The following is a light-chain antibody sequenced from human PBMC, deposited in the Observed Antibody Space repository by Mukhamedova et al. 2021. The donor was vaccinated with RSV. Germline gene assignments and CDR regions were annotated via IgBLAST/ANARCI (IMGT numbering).Light chain of an antibody. J-gene: IGLJ2*01. V-gene: IGLV3-21*04. Sequence: QWYQRRVHGQAPVVVMFYDSDRPAGIPERLSGSKSGNTATLTISGVEAGDEADYYCQVWDSGSSDVVFGGGTKLAVL. CDR3: QVWDSGSSDVV. CDR2: YDS.